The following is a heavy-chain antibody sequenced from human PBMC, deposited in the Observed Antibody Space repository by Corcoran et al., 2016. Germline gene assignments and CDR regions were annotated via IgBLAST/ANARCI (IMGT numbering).Heavy chain of an antibody. Sequence: QVQLQQWGAGLLKPSETLSLTCAVYGGSFSGYYWSWIRQPPGKGLEWIGEINHSGSTNYNPSLKSRVTISVDTSKNQFSLKLRSVTAADTAVYYCARTGRVLRFLEVGGGYYYYYGMDVWGQGTTVTVSS. V-gene: IGHV4-34*01. CDR3: ARTGRVLRFLEVGGGYYYYYGMDV. CDR2: INHSGST. CDR1: GGSFSGYY. J-gene: IGHJ6*02. D-gene: IGHD3-3*01.